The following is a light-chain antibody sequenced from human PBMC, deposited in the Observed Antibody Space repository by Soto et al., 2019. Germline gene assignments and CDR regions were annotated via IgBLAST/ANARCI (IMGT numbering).Light chain of an antibody. Sequence: IQLTQSPSSLSASVGDRVTITCRASQGISSYLAWYQQKPGKAPRLLIYAASTLQSGVPSRFSGSGSGTDFTLTSSSLQPEDFATYYCQQVNSYPPTFGQGTKLEIK. J-gene: IGKJ2*01. CDR2: AAS. CDR1: QGISSY. V-gene: IGKV1-9*01. CDR3: QQVNSYPPT.